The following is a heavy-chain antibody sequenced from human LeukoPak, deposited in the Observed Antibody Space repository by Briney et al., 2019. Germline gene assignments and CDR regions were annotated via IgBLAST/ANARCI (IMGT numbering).Heavy chain of an antibody. J-gene: IGHJ1*01. CDR3: AKEYRDYRWVFEYFQH. D-gene: IGHD3-16*01. CDR1: GFTFSTYA. Sequence: PGGSLRLSCAASGFTFSTYAMSWVRQAPGKGLEWVSAISVSGGSTYYADSVKGRFTISRDNSKNTVYLQMNSLRAEDTAVYYCAKEYRDYRWVFEYFQHWGQGTLVTVSS. CDR2: ISVSGGST. V-gene: IGHV3-23*01.